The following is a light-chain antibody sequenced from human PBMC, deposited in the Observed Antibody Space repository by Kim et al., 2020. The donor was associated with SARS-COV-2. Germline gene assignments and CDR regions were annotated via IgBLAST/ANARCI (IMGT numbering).Light chain of an antibody. Sequence: SELTQPASVSGSPGQSITISCTGTSSDVGGYNFVSWYQQHPGKAPKLMIYDVSNRPSGVSNRFSGSKSGNTASLTISGLQAEDEADYYCGSYTSTSTLVVFGGGTKVTVL. V-gene: IGLV2-14*03. CDR1: SSDVGGYNF. CDR2: DVS. CDR3: GSYTSTSTLVV. J-gene: IGLJ2*01.